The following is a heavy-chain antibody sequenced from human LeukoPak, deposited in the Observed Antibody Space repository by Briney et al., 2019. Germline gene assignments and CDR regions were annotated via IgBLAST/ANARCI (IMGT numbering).Heavy chain of an antibody. CDR1: GYTFTSYD. J-gene: IGHJ4*02. CDR2: MNPNSGNT. V-gene: IGHV1-8*01. CDR3: AKNKYDFWSGYYTGGMEGD. Sequence: ASVKVFCKASGYTFTSYDINWVRQATGQGLEWVGWMNPNSGNTGYAQKFQGRVTMTRNTSISTAYMELSSLRSEDTAVYYCAKNKYDFWSGYYTGGMEGDWGQGTLVTVSS. D-gene: IGHD3-3*01.